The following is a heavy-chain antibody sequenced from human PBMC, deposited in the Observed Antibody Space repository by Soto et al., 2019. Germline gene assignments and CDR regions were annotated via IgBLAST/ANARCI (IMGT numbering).Heavy chain of an antibody. CDR2: ISGSGGST. J-gene: IGHJ4*02. Sequence: GGSLRLSCAASGFTFSSYAMSWVRQAPGKGLEWVSAISGSGGSTYYADSVKGRFTIFRDNSKNTLYLQMNSLRAEDTAVYYCAKDDSSSWGYFDYWGQGTLVTVSS. CDR1: GFTFSSYA. D-gene: IGHD6-13*01. V-gene: IGHV3-23*01. CDR3: AKDDSSSWGYFDY.